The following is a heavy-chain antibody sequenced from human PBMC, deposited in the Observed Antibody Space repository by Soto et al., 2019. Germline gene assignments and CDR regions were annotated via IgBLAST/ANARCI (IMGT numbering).Heavy chain of an antibody. CDR1: GGSFSGYY. V-gene: IGHV4-34*01. J-gene: IGHJ6*03. CDR3: ARARYCTNGVCYRNYYYYYMDV. Sequence: PSETLSLTCAVYGGSFSGYYGSWIRQPPGKGLEWIGEINHSGSTNYNPSLKSRVTISVDTSKNQFSLKLSSVTAADTAVYYCARARYCTNGVCYRNYYYYYMDVWGKGTTVTVSS. CDR2: INHSGST. D-gene: IGHD2-8*01.